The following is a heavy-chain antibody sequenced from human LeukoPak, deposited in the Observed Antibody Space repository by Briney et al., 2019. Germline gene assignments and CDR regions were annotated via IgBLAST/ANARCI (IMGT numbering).Heavy chain of an antibody. Sequence: TSETLSLTCAVYGGSFSGYYWSWIRQPPGKGLEWIGEINHSGSTNYNPSLKSRVTISVDTSKNQFSLKLSSVTAADTTVYYCARAVGRNGSWYRVGVNWFDPWGQGTLVTVSS. D-gene: IGHD6-13*01. J-gene: IGHJ5*02. CDR3: ARAVGRNGSWYRVGVNWFDP. V-gene: IGHV4-34*01. CDR2: INHSGST. CDR1: GGSFSGYY.